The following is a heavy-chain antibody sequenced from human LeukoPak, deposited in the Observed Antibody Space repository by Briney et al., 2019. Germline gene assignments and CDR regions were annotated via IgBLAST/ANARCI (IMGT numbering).Heavy chain of an antibody. D-gene: IGHD5-18*01. J-gene: IGHJ3*01. CDR1: SASLSSYY. CDR2: IYYNGNT. V-gene: IGHV4-59*08. Sequence: SETLSLTCTVSSASLSSYYWSWIRQPPGKGLEWIGYIYYNGNTNYNPSLQSRVTISVDTSKNQFSLRLSSVTAADTAVYYCAGGGGYSYGLGAFDVWGQGAMVTVSS. CDR3: AGGGGYSYGLGAFDV.